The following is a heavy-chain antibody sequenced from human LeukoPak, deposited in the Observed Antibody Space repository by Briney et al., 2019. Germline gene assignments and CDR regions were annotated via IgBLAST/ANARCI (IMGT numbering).Heavy chain of an antibody. D-gene: IGHD6-13*01. CDR2: INPNSGGT. J-gene: IGHJ4*02. CDR3: ARGPPLRIAAATPFDY. Sequence: ASVKVSCKASGYTFTGYYIHWVRQAPGQGLEWMGWINPNSGGTNYAQKSQGRVTMTRDTSISTAYMELSRLRSDDTAVYYCARGPPLRIAAATPFDYWGQGILVTVSS. V-gene: IGHV1-2*02. CDR1: GYTFTGYY.